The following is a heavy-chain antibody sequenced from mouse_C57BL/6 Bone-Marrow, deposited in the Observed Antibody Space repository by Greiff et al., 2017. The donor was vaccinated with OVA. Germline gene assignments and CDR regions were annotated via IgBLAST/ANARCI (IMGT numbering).Heavy chain of an antibody. J-gene: IGHJ2*01. CDR3: ARGYSNYDYFDY. D-gene: IGHD2-5*01. V-gene: IGHV1-4*01. CDR2: INPSSGYT. CDR1: GYTFTSYT. Sequence: QVQLKESGADLARPGASVKMSCKASGYTFTSYTMHWVKQRPGQGLEWIGYINPSSGYTKYNQKFKDKATLTAGKSSSTAYMQLSSLTSEDSAVYDCARGYSNYDYFDYWGQGTTLTVSS.